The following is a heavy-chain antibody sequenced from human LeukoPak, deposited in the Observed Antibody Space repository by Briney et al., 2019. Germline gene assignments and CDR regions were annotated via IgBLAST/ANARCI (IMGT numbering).Heavy chain of an antibody. CDR3: ARDGYLRRWAFDI. Sequence: SGTLSLTCAVSGGSISSSNWWSWGRQPPGKGREWIGEIYHCGRTTYNPSLKSRVTISVDKSKNQFSLKLSSVAAADTAVYYCARDGYLRRWAFDIWGQGTMVTVSS. V-gene: IGHV4-4*02. J-gene: IGHJ3*02. D-gene: IGHD5-18*01. CDR1: GGSISSSNW. CDR2: IYHCGRT.